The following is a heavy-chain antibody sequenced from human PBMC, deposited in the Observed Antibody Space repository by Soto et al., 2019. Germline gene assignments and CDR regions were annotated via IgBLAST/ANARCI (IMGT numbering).Heavy chain of an antibody. CDR1: GFTFSNAC. J-gene: IGHJ5*02. CDR3: TTDTVVVVAAHP. D-gene: IGHD2-15*01. V-gene: IGHV3-15*01. CDR2: IKSKTDGGTT. Sequence: RLSCAASGFTFSNACMSWVRQAPGKGLEWVGRIKSKTDGGTTDYAAPVKGRFTISRDDSKNTLYLQMNSLKTEDTAVYYCTTDTVVVVAAHPWGQGTLVTVSS.